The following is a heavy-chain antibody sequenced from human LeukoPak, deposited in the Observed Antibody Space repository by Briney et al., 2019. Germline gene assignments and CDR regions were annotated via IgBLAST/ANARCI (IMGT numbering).Heavy chain of an antibody. CDR3: ARDSGYDSSGFFYYYYGMDV. CDR2: IKQDGSEK. Sequence: GGSLRLSCAASGFTFSSYWMSWVRQAPGKGLEWVANIKQDGSEKYYVDSAKGRFTISRDNAKNSLYLQMNSLRAEDTAVYYCARDSGYDSSGFFYYYYGMDVWGQGTTVTVSS. D-gene: IGHD3-22*01. CDR1: GFTFSSYW. V-gene: IGHV3-7*04. J-gene: IGHJ6*02.